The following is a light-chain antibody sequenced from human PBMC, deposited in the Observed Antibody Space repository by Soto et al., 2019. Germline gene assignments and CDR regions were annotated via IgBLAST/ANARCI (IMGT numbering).Light chain of an antibody. Sequence: IRMTQSPSSLSASTGDRVTITCRASQGISSYLAWYQQKPGKAPKLLIYAASTLQSGVPSRFSGSGSGTDFTLTISCLQSEDFATYYCQQYYSYLRTFGQGTKVEIK. CDR1: QGISSY. J-gene: IGKJ1*01. CDR2: AAS. CDR3: QQYYSYLRT. V-gene: IGKV1-8*01.